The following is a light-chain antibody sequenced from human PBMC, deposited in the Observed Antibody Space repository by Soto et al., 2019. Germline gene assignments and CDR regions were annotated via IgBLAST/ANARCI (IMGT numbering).Light chain of an antibody. J-gene: IGKJ1*01. CDR3: QQYNNWPWT. CDR1: QSVSNNY. CDR2: GAS. V-gene: IGKV3-20*01. Sequence: EIVLTQSPGTLSLSPGERATLSCRASQSVSNNYLAWYQQKPGQAPRLLISGASNRATGIPDRFSGSGSGTDFTLAISRLEPEDFAVYYCQQYNNWPWTFGQGTKVEIK.